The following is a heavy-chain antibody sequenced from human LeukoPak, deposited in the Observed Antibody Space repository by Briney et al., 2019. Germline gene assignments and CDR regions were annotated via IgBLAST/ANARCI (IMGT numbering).Heavy chain of an antibody. J-gene: IGHJ4*02. CDR1: GASISSYY. CDR3: ARGITVIGYYFDY. Sequence: SETLSLTCTVSGASISSYYWSWVRQPAGKGLEWIGRMHASGNTNYNPSLKSRVTLSIDTSKNQFSLQLNSVTPEDTAVYYCARGITVIGYYFDYWGQGTLVTVSS. V-gene: IGHV4-4*07. D-gene: IGHD6-19*01. CDR2: MHASGNT.